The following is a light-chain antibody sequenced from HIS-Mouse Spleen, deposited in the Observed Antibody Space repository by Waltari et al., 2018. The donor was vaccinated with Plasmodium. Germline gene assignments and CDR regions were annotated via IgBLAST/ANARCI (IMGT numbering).Light chain of an antibody. J-gene: IGKJ2*01. V-gene: IGKV4-1*01. CDR2: WAS. CDR3: QQYYSTPPYT. Sequence: DIVLTQSPDSLAVSLGERATINCKSSQSVVYSSNNKNYVAWYQQKPGQPPKLLIYWASTRESGVPDRFSGRGSGTDFTLTISSLQAEDVAVYYCQQYYSTPPYTFGQGTKLESK. CDR1: QSVVYSSNNKNY.